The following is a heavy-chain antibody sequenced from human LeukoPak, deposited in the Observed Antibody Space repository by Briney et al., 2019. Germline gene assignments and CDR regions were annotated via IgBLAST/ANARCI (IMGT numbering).Heavy chain of an antibody. D-gene: IGHD3-22*01. CDR2: INPGGGST. CDR1: GYSFTSYY. CDR3: ARAYYYDSSGYYPIDY. J-gene: IGHJ4*02. Sequence: GESLKISCKGSGYSFTSYYMHWVRQAPGQGLEWMGIINPGGGSTSYAQKFQGRVTMTRDTSTSTVYMELSSLRSEDTAVYYCARAYYYDSSGYYPIDYWGQGTLVTVSS. V-gene: IGHV1-46*01.